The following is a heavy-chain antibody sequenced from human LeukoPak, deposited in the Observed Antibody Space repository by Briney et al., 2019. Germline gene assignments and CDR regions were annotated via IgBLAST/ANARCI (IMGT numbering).Heavy chain of an antibody. J-gene: IGHJ4*02. D-gene: IGHD3-10*01. CDR1: GFTFSSYG. CDR3: ARDRGVRSDTYYYGSGSRIDY. V-gene: IGHV3-33*01. Sequence: SGGSLRLSCAASGFTFSSYGMHWVRQAPGKGLEWVAVIWYDGSNKYYADSVKGRFTISRDNSKNTLYLQMNSLRAEDTAVYYCARDRGVRSDTYYYGSGSRIDYWGQGTLVTVSS. CDR2: IWYDGSNK.